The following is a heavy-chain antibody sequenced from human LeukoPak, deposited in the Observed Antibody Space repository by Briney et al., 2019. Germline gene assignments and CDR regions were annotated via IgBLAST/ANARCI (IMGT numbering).Heavy chain of an antibody. CDR3: ARGGGMRSWYDFDY. D-gene: IGHD6-13*01. CDR1: GFTFSSYG. J-gene: IGHJ4*02. CDR2: ISYDGSNK. Sequence: PGGSLRLSCAASGFTFSSYGMHWVRQAPGKGLEWVAVISYDGSNKYYADSVKGRFTISRDNSKNTLYLQMNSLRAEDTAVYYCARGGGMRSWYDFDYWGQGILVTVSS. V-gene: IGHV3-30*03.